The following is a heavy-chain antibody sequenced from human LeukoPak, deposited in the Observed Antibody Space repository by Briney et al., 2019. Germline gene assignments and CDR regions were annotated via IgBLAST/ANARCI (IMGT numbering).Heavy chain of an antibody. CDR3: AKVFRNYGDYFDY. V-gene: IGHV3-23*01. Sequence: PGGSLRLSCAASGFTFSSYAMSWVRQAPGKGLEWVSAISGSGGSTYYADSVKGRFTISRDNSKNTLYLQMNSLRAEDAAVYYCAKVFRNYGDYFDYWGQGTLVTVSS. D-gene: IGHD4-17*01. J-gene: IGHJ4*02. CDR2: ISGSGGST. CDR1: GFTFSSYA.